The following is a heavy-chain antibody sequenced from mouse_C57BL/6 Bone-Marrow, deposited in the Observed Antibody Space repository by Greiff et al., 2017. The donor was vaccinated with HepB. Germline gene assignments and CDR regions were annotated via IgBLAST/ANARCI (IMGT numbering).Heavy chain of an antibody. D-gene: IGHD2-4*01. V-gene: IGHV5-2*03. J-gene: IGHJ4*01. CDR3: ARRYDDYGRRDWCAMDY. CDR2: INSDGGST. CDR1: EYEFPSHD. Sequence: DVKLVESGGGLVQPGESLKLSCESNEYEFPSHDMSWVRKTPEKRLELVAAINSDGGSTYYPDTMERRFIISRDNTKKTLYLQMSSLRSEDTALYYCARRYDDYGRRDWCAMDYWGQGTSVTVSS.